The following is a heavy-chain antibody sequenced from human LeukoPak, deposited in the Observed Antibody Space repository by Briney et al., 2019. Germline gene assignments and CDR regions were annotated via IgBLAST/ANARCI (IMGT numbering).Heavy chain of an antibody. CDR2: ISGSGGST. V-gene: IGHV3-23*01. CDR1: GFTFSSYA. J-gene: IGHJ6*03. D-gene: IGHD4-17*01. CDR3: AKAYGDYGWGEYYYYMDV. Sequence: PGGSLRLSCAASGFTFSSYAMSWVRQAPGKGLEWVSAISGSGGSTYYVDSVKGRFTISRDNSKNTLYLQMNSLRAEDTAVYYCAKAYGDYGWGEYYYYMDVWGKGTTVTVSS.